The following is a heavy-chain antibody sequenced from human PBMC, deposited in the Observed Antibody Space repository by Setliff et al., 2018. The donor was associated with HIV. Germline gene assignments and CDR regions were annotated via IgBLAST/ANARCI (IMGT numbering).Heavy chain of an antibody. CDR2: IYVYNSERT. Sequence: SETLSLTCSVSGGSFSGYYWSWIRQPPGKGLEWIGYIYVYNSERTNYNPSLTSRVTISVDTSRNQFSLKLTSVTAADTASYYCARGGAFCGRDSCYYLDYWGQGNPVTVSS. V-gene: IGHV4-59*01. CDR3: ARGGAFCGRDSCYYLDY. D-gene: IGHD2-21*02. J-gene: IGHJ4*02. CDR1: GGSFSGYY.